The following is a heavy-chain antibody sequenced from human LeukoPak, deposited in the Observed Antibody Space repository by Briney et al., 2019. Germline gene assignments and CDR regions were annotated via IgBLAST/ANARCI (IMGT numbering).Heavy chain of an antibody. V-gene: IGHV7-4-1*01. CDR1: GYIFTSYV. CDR3: ARGASSFGTLDY. D-gene: IGHD3-3*01. J-gene: IGHJ4*02. Sequence: ASVKVSCKASGYIFTSYVINWVRQAPGQGLEWMGWINTNTGNPTYAQGFTGRFVFSSDTSVRTAYLQIGSLQADDTAVYYCARGASSFGTLDYWGQGTLVTVSS. CDR2: INTNTGNP.